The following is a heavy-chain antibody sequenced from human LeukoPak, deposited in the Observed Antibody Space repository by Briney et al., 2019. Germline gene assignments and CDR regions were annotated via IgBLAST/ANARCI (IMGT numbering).Heavy chain of an antibody. Sequence: GGSLRLSCAASGFTFSSYAMNWVRQAPGKGLEWVTFMSSDGNNKYYADSVKGRFTISRDNSKNTLYLQMSSLRAEDTAVYYCAKAYGSTWLFDCWGQGTLVTVSS. D-gene: IGHD6-6*01. V-gene: IGHV3-30*18. CDR2: MSSDGNNK. J-gene: IGHJ4*02. CDR1: GFTFSSYA. CDR3: AKAYGSTWLFDC.